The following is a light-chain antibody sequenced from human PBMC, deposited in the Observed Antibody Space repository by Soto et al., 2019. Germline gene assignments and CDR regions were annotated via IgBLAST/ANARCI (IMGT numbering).Light chain of an antibody. V-gene: IGLV2-14*03. J-gene: IGLJ2*01. Sequence: QSALTQPASVSGSPXXXXTISCTGTSTDVGDFNYVSWYQHLPGRAPKLIIYDVTNRPSGISYRFSASKSGRTASLTISGLQAEDEADYYCSSYSSSTTHVVFGGGTKVTVL. CDR3: SSYSSSTTHVV. CDR1: STDVGDFNY. CDR2: DVT.